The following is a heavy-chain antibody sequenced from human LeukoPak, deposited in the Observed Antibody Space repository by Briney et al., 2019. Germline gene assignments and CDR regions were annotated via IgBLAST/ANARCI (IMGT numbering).Heavy chain of an antibody. CDR3: ARVDGDSIGY. V-gene: IGHV4-59*01. D-gene: IGHD4-17*01. CDR2: IYYSGST. Sequence: SETLSLTCTVSGGSISSYYWSWIRQPPGKGLEWIGYIYYSGSTNYNPSLKSRVTISVDRSKNQFSLKLSSVTAADTAVYYCARVDGDSIGYWGQGTLVTVSS. CDR1: GGSISSYY. J-gene: IGHJ4*02.